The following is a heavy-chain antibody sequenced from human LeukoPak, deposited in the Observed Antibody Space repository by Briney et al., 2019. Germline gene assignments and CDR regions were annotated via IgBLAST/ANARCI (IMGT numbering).Heavy chain of an antibody. CDR2: IVPNSGGT. V-gene: IGHV1-2*02. Sequence: ASVKVSCKTSGYTFTDYYIHWVCQAPGQGVERMGWIVPNSGGTNYAQKFQGRVTMTRDTSISTAYMELNRLRYDDTAVYYCATLGATSFDYWGQGTLVTVSS. CDR3: ATLGATSFDY. J-gene: IGHJ4*02. CDR1: GYTFTDYY. D-gene: IGHD1-26*01.